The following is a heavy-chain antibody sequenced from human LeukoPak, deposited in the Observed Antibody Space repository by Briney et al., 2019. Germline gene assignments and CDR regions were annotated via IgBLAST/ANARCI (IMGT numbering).Heavy chain of an antibody. V-gene: IGHV1-18*01. J-gene: IGHJ5*02. CDR3: ARDYNWNYEPRFDP. CDR1: GYTFTSYG. D-gene: IGHD1-7*01. Sequence: ASVKVPCKASGYTFTSYGISWVRQAPGQGLEWMGWISTYNGNTNYAQKLQGRVTMTTDTSTSTAYMELRSLRSDDTAVYYCARDYNWNYEPRFDPWGQGTLVTVSS. CDR2: ISTYNGNT.